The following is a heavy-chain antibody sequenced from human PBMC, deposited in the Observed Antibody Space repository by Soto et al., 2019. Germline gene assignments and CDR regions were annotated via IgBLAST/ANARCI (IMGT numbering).Heavy chain of an antibody. V-gene: IGHV1-8*01. D-gene: IGHD2-15*01. Sequence: ASVRVSCKASGYTFTNYDLNWVRQATGQGLEWMGWMNPNSGHTGYLQRFQGRVTMTRDTSISTAYLAVSSPRCEDTARYYCARSGPGGAVYFDLWGLGNLVTFSS. CDR2: MNPNSGHT. J-gene: IGHJ4*02. CDR1: GYTFTNYD. CDR3: ARSGPGGAVYFDL.